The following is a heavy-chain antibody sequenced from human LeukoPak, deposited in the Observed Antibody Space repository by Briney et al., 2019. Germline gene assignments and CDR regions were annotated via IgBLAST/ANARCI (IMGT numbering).Heavy chain of an antibody. CDR2: ISSTSSTI. V-gene: IGHV3-48*01. J-gene: IGHJ3*02. CDR3: AKDITGDAGVDGFDI. D-gene: IGHD4-17*01. Sequence: QSGGSLRLSCAASGFTFSSYSMNWVRQAPGKGLEWVSYISSTSSTIYYADSVKGRFTISRDTAKNSLYLQMNSLRAEDTALYYCAKDITGDAGVDGFDIWGQGTMVTVSS. CDR1: GFTFSSYS.